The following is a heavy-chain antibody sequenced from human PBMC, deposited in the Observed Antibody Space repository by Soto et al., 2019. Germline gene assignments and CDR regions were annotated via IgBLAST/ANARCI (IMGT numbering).Heavy chain of an antibody. CDR1: GFTFSTYG. Sequence: PGGSLRLSCVASGFTFSTYGMHWVRQAPGKGLEWVARISYDGSHKYYADSVKGRFTISGDNCKNTLYLQMNSLRAEDTAVYYCARDCFARTTLFYYYYGMDVWGQRTTVTVSS. CDR3: ARDCFARTTLFYYYYGMDV. CDR2: ISYDGSHK. J-gene: IGHJ6*02. D-gene: IGHD1-1*01. V-gene: IGHV3-30*03.